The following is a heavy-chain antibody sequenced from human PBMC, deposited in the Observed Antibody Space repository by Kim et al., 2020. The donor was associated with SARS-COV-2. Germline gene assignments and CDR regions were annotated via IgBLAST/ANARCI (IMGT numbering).Heavy chain of an antibody. D-gene: IGHD2-8*01. J-gene: IGHJ4*02. Sequence: SVKVSGKASGGTFGGYPISWVRQAPGQGLEWMGGMNPIFGETNYAQKFQGRVTMTRDESMRTGYMELSRLKSEDTAVYYCARGACKNRGMGHDIRDQG. CDR2: MNPIFGET. CDR1: GGTFGGYP. V-gene: IGHV1-69*05. CDR3: ARGACKNRGMGHDI.